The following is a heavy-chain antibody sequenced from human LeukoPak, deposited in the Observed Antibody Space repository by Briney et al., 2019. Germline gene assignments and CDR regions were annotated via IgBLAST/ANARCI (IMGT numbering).Heavy chain of an antibody. CDR3: ARLSPRGAHFDY. CDR2: INAGNGNT. V-gene: IGHV1-3*03. J-gene: IGHJ4*02. D-gene: IGHD3-10*01. Sequence: GASVKVSCKASGYIFTNCAMHWVRQAPGQRLEWMGWINAGNGNTKHSQEFQDRVTLTRDTSASTVYMELSSLTSEDMAVYYCARLSPRGAHFDYWGQGTLVTVSS. CDR1: GYIFTNCA.